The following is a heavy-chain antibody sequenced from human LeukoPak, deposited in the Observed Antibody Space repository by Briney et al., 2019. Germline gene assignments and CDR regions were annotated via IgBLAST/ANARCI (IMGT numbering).Heavy chain of an antibody. J-gene: IGHJ4*02. CDR1: GYTFTSYG. Sequence: ASVKVSCKASGYTFTSYGISRVRQAPGQGLEWMGWISAYNGNTNYAQKLQGRVTMTTDTSTSTAYMELRSLRSDDTAVYYCARDLPGPWSYYFDYWGQGTLVTVSS. D-gene: IGHD2-8*02. V-gene: IGHV1-18*04. CDR3: ARDLPGPWSYYFDY. CDR2: ISAYNGNT.